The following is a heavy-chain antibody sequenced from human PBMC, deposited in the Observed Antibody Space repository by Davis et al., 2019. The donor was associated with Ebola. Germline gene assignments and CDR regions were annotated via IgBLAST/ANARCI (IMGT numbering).Heavy chain of an antibody. CDR3: AHLFAVVGVGVWFDP. D-gene: IGHD1-26*01. CDR2: MNPNSGNT. Sequence: ASVKVSCKASGYTFTSYDINWVRQATGQGLEWMGWMNPNSGNTGYAQKFQGRVTMTTDTSTSTAYMELRSLRSDDTAVYYCAHLFAVVGVGVWFDPWGQGTLVTVSS. J-gene: IGHJ5*02. V-gene: IGHV1-8*01. CDR1: GYTFTSYD.